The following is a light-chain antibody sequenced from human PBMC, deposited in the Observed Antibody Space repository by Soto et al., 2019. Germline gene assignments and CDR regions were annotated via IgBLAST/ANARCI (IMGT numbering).Light chain of an antibody. CDR3: QSYDSGLYVV. Sequence: QSVLTQPPSVSGAPGQSVTISCTGSSSHFGSSYDVHWYRQLPGTAPKLLIYGNNNRPSGVPDRFSGSKSGTSASLAITGLQAEDEADYYCQSYDSGLYVVFGGETKVTVL. CDR2: GNN. J-gene: IGLJ2*01. CDR1: SSHFGSSYD. V-gene: IGLV1-40*01.